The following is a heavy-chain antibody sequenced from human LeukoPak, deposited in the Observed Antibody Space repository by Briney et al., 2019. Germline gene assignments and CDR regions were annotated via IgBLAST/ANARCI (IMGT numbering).Heavy chain of an antibody. J-gene: IGHJ4*02. CDR3: ARDLRAFRGEYSSSWYYFDY. CDR1: GYTFTSYA. Sequence: ASVKVSCKASGYTFTSYAMNWVRQAPGQGLEWMGWINTNTGNPTYAQGFTGRFVFSLDTSVSTAYLQISSLKAEDTAVYYCARDLRAFRGEYSSSWYYFDYWGQGTLVTLSS. D-gene: IGHD6-13*01. V-gene: IGHV7-4-1*02. CDR2: INTNTGNP.